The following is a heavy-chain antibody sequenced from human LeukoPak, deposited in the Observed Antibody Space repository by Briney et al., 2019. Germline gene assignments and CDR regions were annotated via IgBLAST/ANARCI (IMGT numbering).Heavy chain of an antibody. CDR3: ANTAAYYYDSSGYFGY. CDR1: GGSISSGSYY. J-gene: IGHJ4*02. D-gene: IGHD3-22*01. Sequence: SQTLSLTCTVSGGSISSGSYYWSWIRQPAGKGLEWIGRIYTSGSTNYNPSLKSRVTISVDTSKNQFSLKLSSVTAADTAVYYCANTAAYYYDSSGYFGYWGQGTLVTVSS. CDR2: IYTSGST. V-gene: IGHV4-61*02.